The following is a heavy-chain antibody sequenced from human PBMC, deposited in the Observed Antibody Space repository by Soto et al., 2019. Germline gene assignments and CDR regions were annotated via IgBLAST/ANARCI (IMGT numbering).Heavy chain of an antibody. Sequence: EVPLLESGGGLVQPGKSLRLSCAASGFTFSSYAMDWVRQAPGKGLEWVSIISGSGGNTNYADSVKGRFTISRDNSKNTVFLQMNSLRAEDTAVYYCATESFDHWGQGTLVTVSS. V-gene: IGHV3-23*01. J-gene: IGHJ4*02. CDR3: ATESFDH. CDR2: ISGSGGNT. CDR1: GFTFSSYA.